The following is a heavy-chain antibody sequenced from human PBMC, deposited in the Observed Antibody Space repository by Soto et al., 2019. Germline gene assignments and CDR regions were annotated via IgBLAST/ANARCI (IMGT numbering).Heavy chain of an antibody. D-gene: IGHD6-19*01. J-gene: IGHJ3*02. CDR2: INPNSGGT. CDR3: ARVGSGWYEGAFDI. Sequence: ASVKVSCKASGYTFTGYYMHWVRQAPGQGLEWMGWINPNSGGTNYAQKFQGRVTMTRDTSISTAYMELSRLRSDDTAVYYCARVGSGWYEGAFDIWGQGTMVTVSS. V-gene: IGHV1-2*02. CDR1: GYTFTGYY.